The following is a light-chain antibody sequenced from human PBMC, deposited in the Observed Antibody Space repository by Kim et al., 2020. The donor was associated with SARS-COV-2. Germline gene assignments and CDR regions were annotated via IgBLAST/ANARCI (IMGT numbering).Light chain of an antibody. CDR2: DVT. J-gene: IGLJ3*02. Sequence: GQSITFSCPGTSSDVGGYHYVSWYQPHPAKAPTLIIYDVTKRPSGVSTRFSRSKSDNTASLTISGLQAEDEAHYYCSSSITGDTGVFGGGTQLTVL. V-gene: IGLV2-14*03. CDR3: SSSITGDTGV. CDR1: SSDVGGYHY.